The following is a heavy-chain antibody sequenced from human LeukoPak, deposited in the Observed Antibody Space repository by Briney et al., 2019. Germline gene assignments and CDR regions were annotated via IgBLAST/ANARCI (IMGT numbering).Heavy chain of an antibody. J-gene: IGHJ4*02. CDR1: GGTFSSYA. D-gene: IGHD3-10*01. CDR3: AREELTTMVRGVMGY. V-gene: IGHV1-69*05. CDR2: IIPIFGTA. Sequence: GASVKVSCKASGGTFSSYAISWVRQAPGQGLEWMGGIIPIFGTANYAQKFQGRVTITTDESTSTAYMELSSLRSEDTAVYYCAREELTTMVRGVMGYWGQGTLVTVSS.